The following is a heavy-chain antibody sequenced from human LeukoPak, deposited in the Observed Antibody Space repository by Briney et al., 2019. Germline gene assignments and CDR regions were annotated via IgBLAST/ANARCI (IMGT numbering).Heavy chain of an antibody. V-gene: IGHV3-48*01. D-gene: IGHD3-22*01. CDR1: GFTFSSYS. CDR3: ARDLYDSSGYYYRGTFDV. CDR2: ISASSGTI. Sequence: GGSLRLSCAASGFTFSSYSMNWVRQAPGKGLEWVSYISASSGTIYYADSVKGRFTISRDNAKNSLYLQMNGLRAEDTAVYYCARDLYDSSGYYYRGTFDVWGQGTMFTVSS. J-gene: IGHJ3*01.